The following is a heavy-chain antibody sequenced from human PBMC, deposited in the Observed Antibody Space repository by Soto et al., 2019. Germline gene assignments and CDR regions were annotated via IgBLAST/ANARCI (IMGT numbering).Heavy chain of an antibody. J-gene: IGHJ4*02. D-gene: IGHD1-1*01. CDR2: IYWDDDK. CDR1: GFSLSTNGVG. CDR3: AHRAGLQGNWNGGYFDF. Sequence: QITLKESGPTRVKPTQTLTLTCTFSGFSLSTNGVGVGWIRQPPGKALERLALIYWDDDKRYSPSLKNRLTIPKATSRTQVVLTMTNMDPVDTATYYCAHRAGLQGNWNGGYFDFWGQGALVTVSS. V-gene: IGHV2-5*02.